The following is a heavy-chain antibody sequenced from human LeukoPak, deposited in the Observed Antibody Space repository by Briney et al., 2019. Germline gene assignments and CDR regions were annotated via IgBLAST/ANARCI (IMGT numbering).Heavy chain of an antibody. CDR2: ISSDGSNK. CDR3: ARARPVGVPIAISYDLDS. J-gene: IGHJ4*02. D-gene: IGHD2-2*02. CDR1: GFTFSSFA. V-gene: IGHV3-30*01. Sequence: GTSLRLSCAASGFTFSSFAIHWVRQAPGKGLEWVAVISSDGSNKFYADSVRGRFTISRDNSKNTLNLQMTSLRPEDTAVYYCARARPVGVPIAISYDLDSWGQGTLVSVSS.